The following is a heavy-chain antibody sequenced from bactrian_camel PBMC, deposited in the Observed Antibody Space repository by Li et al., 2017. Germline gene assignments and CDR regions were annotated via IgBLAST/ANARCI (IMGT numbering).Heavy chain of an antibody. D-gene: IGHD8*01. CDR2: IWSGGDKT. Sequence: HVQLVESGGGSVQAGESLRLSCTTSGYTCGPSSAYCLGWFRQVPGKGLEWVSGIWSGGDKTYYSDSVKGRFTISRDNAKNTLYLQMNDLKTEDTAMYYCAKVPYAWLEPLYWGQGTQVTVS. J-gene: IGHJ4*01. V-gene: IGHV3S1*01. CDR3: AKVPYAWLEPLY. CDR1: GYTCGPSSAYC.